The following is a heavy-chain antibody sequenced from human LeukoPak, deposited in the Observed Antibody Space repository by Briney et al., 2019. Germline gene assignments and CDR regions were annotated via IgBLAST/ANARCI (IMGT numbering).Heavy chain of an antibody. CDR3: VRDCSNGVCYPRDY. J-gene: IGHJ4*02. D-gene: IGHD2-8*01. Sequence: ASVKVSCKASGYTLSGYGISWVRQAPGQGLEWVGWITTYNGEKKYSEKFQGRVTMTTDTSTSTYYMEMTSLRTDDTAIYYCVRDCSNGVCYPRDYWGQGTLVSVST. CDR2: ITTYNGEK. V-gene: IGHV1-18*01. CDR1: GYTLSGYG.